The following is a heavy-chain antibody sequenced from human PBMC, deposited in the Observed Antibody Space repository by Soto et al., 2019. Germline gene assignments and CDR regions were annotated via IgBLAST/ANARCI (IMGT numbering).Heavy chain of an antibody. Sequence: ASVKVSCKASGYSFATYGFSWVRQAPGQGLECVGWISAHNGDTHYSQKFQGRVTLTTDTSTNTGYMELRSLTSDDTAVYFCAAEPIYYNDGSGYYPLGHWGQGTLVTAPQ. CDR3: AAEPIYYNDGSGYYPLGH. CDR2: ISAHNGDT. V-gene: IGHV1-18*04. J-gene: IGHJ4*02. CDR1: GYSFATYG. D-gene: IGHD3-22*01.